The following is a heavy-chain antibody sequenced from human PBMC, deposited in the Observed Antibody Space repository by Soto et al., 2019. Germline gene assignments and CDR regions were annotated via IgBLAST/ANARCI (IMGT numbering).Heavy chain of an antibody. J-gene: IGHJ4*02. V-gene: IGHV3-33*01. CDR1: GFTFSGYA. CDR3: ARAGGYGYGEQTFDY. Sequence: QVQLVESGGGVVQPGRSLRLSCAASGFTFSGYAMHWVRQAPGKGLEGVAVIWYDGTNTYYGDSVKGRFTVSRDNSKNTLWLQMSSLRVEDTAVYYCARAGGYGYGEQTFDYWGQGTLVTVSS. D-gene: IGHD5-18*01. CDR2: IWYDGTNT.